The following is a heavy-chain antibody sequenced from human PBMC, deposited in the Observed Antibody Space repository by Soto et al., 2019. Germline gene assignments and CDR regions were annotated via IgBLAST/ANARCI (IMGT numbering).Heavy chain of an antibody. CDR1: GDTFTDYY. D-gene: IGHD2-21*02. V-gene: IGHV1-46*01. J-gene: IGHJ4*02. CDR2: VNPSGGHT. Sequence: QVQLMQSGAEVKKPGASVKVSCKASGDTFTDYYIHWVRQAPGQGLEWMGTVNPSGGHTTYAQHFLGRVTMTRDTYTSTLYMELTSLTSDDTAIYYCARGGHVVVVTAALDYWVPGTLVTVSS. CDR3: ARGGHVVVVTAALDY.